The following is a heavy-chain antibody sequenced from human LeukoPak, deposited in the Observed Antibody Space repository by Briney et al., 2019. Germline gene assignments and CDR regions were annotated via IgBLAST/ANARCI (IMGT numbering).Heavy chain of an antibody. D-gene: IGHD7-27*01. V-gene: IGHV4-34*01. CDR2: INHSGTI. CDR1: GASFSYDY. J-gene: IGHJ5*01. CDR3: AKGVWAPRFDS. Sequence: SGTLSLTCAVYGASFSYDYWSWIRQAPGKGLEWIGEINHSGTITYNPSLKSRVTISAEKSKSQFSLRLTSVTAADTAVYCCAKGVWAPRFDSWGQGTLVTVSS.